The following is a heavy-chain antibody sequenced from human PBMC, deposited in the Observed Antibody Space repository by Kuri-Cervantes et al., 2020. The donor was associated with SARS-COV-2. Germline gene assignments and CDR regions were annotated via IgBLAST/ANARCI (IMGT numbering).Heavy chain of an antibody. D-gene: IGHD3-10*01. J-gene: IGHJ6*04. Sequence: GESLKISCAASGFTFSSYGMHWVRQAPGKGLEWVAFIRYDGSNKYYADSVKGRFTISRDNSKNTPYLQMNSLRAEDTAVYYCARVGPLWFGELLVWGKGTTVTVSS. CDR2: IRYDGSNK. V-gene: IGHV3-30*02. CDR1: GFTFSSYG. CDR3: ARVGPLWFGELLV.